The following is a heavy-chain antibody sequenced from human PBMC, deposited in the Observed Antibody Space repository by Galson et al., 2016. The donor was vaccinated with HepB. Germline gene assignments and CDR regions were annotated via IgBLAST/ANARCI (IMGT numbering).Heavy chain of an antibody. CDR3: ARRRGSGSHDY. CDR1: GFTFDNHW. J-gene: IGHJ4*02. Sequence: SLRLSCAASGFTFDNHWMNWVRQAPGKGLVWVSRISPDGGTTNYADSVRGRFTISRDNAKNSLYLQMNSLRAEDTAVYYCARRRGSGSHDYWGQGTLVTVSS. CDR2: ISPDGGTT. D-gene: IGHD3-10*01. V-gene: IGHV3-74*01.